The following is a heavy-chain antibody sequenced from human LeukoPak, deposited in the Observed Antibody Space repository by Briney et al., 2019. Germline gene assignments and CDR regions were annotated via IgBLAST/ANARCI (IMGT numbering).Heavy chain of an antibody. D-gene: IGHD6-13*01. V-gene: IGHV3-23*01. Sequence: GGSLRLSCAASGFTFSSYAMSWVRQAPGKGLEWVSDISGSGGSTYYADSVKGRFTISRDNSKNTLYLQMNSLRADDTAVYYCAKVYSPGGFDYWGQGTLVTVSS. CDR2: ISGSGGST. J-gene: IGHJ4*02. CDR3: AKVYSPGGFDY. CDR1: GFTFSSYA.